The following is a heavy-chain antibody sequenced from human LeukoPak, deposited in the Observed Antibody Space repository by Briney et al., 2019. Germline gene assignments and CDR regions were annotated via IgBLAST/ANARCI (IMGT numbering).Heavy chain of an antibody. CDR1: GFTLSSYD. D-gene: IGHD2-2*01. CDR2: IGTAGDT. J-gene: IGHJ6*02. V-gene: IGHV3-13*01. CDR3: ARDLAGYCSSTNCHPSGMDV. Sequence: GGSLRLSCAASGFTLSSYDMHWVRQATGKGLEWVSAIGTAGDTYYPGSVKGRFTISRENAKNSLYLQMNSLRAGDTAVYYCARDLAGYCSSTNCHPSGMDVWGQGTTVTVSS.